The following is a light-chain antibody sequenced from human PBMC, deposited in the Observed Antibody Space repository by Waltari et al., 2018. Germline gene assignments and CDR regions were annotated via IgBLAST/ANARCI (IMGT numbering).Light chain of an antibody. CDR1: SSDVGGSNY. V-gene: IGLV2-11*01. J-gene: IGLJ3*02. CDR2: DVR. Sequence: QSALTQPRSVSGSPGQSVTISCTGTSSDVGGSNYVSWYQQLPGKAPTVVIYDVRRRPSGVPDRFTGSRSGNTATLTISGLQAEDEADYHCCSYAGTYTWLFGGGTKLTVL. CDR3: CSYAGTYTWL.